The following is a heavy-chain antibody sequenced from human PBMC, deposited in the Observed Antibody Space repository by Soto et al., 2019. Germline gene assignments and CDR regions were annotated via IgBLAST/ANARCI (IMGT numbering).Heavy chain of an antibody. Sequence: EVQLLESGGGLVQPGGSLRLSCATSRFSFSSYGMSWVRQSPGKGPEWVATILAVDGITDYADAVRGRFTISRDNSKNMLHLQMNGLRAEDTAVYYCAKWAGTYGDYARYFHYWGQGTLVTVSS. J-gene: IGHJ1*01. CDR2: ILAVDGIT. V-gene: IGHV3-23*01. D-gene: IGHD4-17*01. CDR1: RFSFSSYG. CDR3: AKWAGTYGDYARYFHY.